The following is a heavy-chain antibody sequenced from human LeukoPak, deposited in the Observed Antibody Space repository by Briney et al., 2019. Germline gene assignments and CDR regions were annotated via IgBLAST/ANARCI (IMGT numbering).Heavy chain of an antibody. CDR2: IYYSGST. V-gene: IGHV4-59*01. Sequence: PSETLSLTCTVSGGSISGYYWSWIRQPPGKGLEWIGYIYYSGSTNYNPSHKSRVTISVDTSKNQFSLKLSSVTAADTAVYYCARDAYDSSGYYHYYFDYWGQGTLVTVSS. CDR1: GGSISGYY. CDR3: ARDAYDSSGYYHYYFDY. J-gene: IGHJ4*02. D-gene: IGHD3-22*01.